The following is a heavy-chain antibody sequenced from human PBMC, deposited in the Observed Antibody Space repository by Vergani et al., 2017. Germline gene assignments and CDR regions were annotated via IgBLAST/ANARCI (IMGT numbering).Heavy chain of an antibody. CDR3: ARVSLAAAGYYYYYGMDV. V-gene: IGHV4-4*02. D-gene: IGHD6-13*01. CDR2: IYHSGSS. J-gene: IGHJ6*02. Sequence: QVQLVESGGGVVQPGRSLRLSCAASGFTFSSYGMHWVRQPPGKGLEWIGEIYHSGSSNYNPSLKSRVTISVDKSKNQFSLKLSSVTAADTAVYYCARVSLAAAGYYYYYGMDVWGQGTTVTVSS. CDR1: GFTFSSYG.